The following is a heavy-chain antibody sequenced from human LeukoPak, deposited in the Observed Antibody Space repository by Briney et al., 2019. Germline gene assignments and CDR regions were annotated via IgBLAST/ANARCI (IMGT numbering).Heavy chain of an antibody. CDR2: INPIGGST. CDR1: GHTFTNYH. V-gene: IGHV1-46*01. D-gene: IGHD6-13*01. CDR3: ARDSSPIFEWQQLGGDY. J-gene: IGHJ4*02. Sequence: ASVKVSCKASGHTFTNYHIHWVRQAPVQGLELMGLINPIGGSTTYAQKFQGRVTMTRYMSTRTIYMDLSRMRSEDTAVYYCARDSSPIFEWQQLGGDYWGQGTLVTVSS.